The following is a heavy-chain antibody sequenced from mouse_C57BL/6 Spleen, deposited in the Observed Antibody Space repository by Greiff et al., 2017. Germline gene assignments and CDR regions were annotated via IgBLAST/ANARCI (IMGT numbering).Heavy chain of an antibody. J-gene: IGHJ4*01. V-gene: IGHV5-16*01. CDR2: INYDGSST. CDR3: ARDRGYDGAMDY. Sequence: DVQLQESEGGLVQPGSSMKLSCTASGFTFSDYYMAWVRQVPEKGLEWVANINYDGSSTYYLDSLKSRFIISRDNAKNILYLQMSSLKSEDTATYYCARDRGYDGAMDYWGQGTSVTVSS. D-gene: IGHD2-2*01. CDR1: GFTFSDYY.